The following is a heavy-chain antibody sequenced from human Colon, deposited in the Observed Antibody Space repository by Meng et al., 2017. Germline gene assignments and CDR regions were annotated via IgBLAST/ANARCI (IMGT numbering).Heavy chain of an antibody. CDR3: TRGWMPE. Sequence: GPRGEAGGGVVQPGGPLRLLCAASGFTFSGFSLSWVRQAPGKGLEWVSSITGDSTYIYYADSVKGRFTVSRDNAKNSLYLQMNSLRADDTAVYYCTRGWMPEWGQGTLVTVSS. V-gene: IGHV3-21*02. J-gene: IGHJ4*01. CDR1: GFTFSGFS. D-gene: IGHD2-2*01. CDR2: ITGDSTYI.